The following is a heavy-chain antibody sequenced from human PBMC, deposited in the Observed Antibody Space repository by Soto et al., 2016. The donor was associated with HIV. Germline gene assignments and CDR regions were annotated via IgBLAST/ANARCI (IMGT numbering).Heavy chain of an antibody. V-gene: IGHV3-23*01. CDR2: IGGSGGSI. Sequence: EVELLESGGGLVQPGGPLRVSCAVSGFTFASYTMTWVRQAPGKGLEWVSGIGGSGGSIYYADSVKGRFTISRGNSKNTLYLQMNSLRAEDTALYYCARARYCSGGSCFFDYWGQGTLVIVSS. CDR3: ARARYCSGGSCFFDY. J-gene: IGHJ4*02. CDR1: GFTFASYT. D-gene: IGHD2-15*01.